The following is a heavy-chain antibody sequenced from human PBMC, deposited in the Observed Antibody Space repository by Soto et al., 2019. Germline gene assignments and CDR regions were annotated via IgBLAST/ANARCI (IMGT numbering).Heavy chain of an antibody. J-gene: IGHJ4*02. Sequence: QVQLVQSGAEVKKPGSSVKVSCKASGGTFSSYTISWVRQAPGQGLEWMGRIIPILGIANYAQKFQGRVTSTADKSTSTGYMELSSLRSEDAAVYYCARGGGGDWRLFDYWGQGTLVTVSS. CDR1: GGTFSSYT. V-gene: IGHV1-69*02. CDR2: IIPILGIA. CDR3: ARGGGGDWRLFDY. D-gene: IGHD2-21*02.